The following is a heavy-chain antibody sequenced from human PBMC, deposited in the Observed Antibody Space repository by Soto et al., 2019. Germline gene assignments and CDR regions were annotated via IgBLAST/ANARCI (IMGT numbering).Heavy chain of an antibody. V-gene: IGHV5-10-1*01. J-gene: IGHJ6*02. CDR2: VDSSDSYI. CDR3: ARLYHLQPSNAMDV. D-gene: IGHD2-2*01. CDR1: RYSFTHYF. Sequence: GESLKTSCKASRYSFTHYFISWLGQVPGRGLEWMGKVDSSDSYIYYRASFQSHVAISADKSSTTAYPQWGRLKASDSAFYYCARLYHLQPSNAMDVWGQGTTVTVSS.